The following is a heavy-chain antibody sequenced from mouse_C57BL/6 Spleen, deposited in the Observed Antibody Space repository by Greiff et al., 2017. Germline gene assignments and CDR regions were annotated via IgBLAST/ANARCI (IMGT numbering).Heavy chain of an antibody. CDR1: GFTFSDYY. D-gene: IGHD1-1*01. CDR3: ARDHYGRYFDV. Sequence: EVKLMESEGGLVQPGSSMKLSCTASGFTFSDYYMAWVRQVPEKGLEWVANINYDGSSTYYLDSLKSRFIITIDNANNILYLQMSSLKSEDTATYYCARDHYGRYFDVWGTGTTVTVS. V-gene: IGHV5-16*01. J-gene: IGHJ1*03. CDR2: INYDGSST.